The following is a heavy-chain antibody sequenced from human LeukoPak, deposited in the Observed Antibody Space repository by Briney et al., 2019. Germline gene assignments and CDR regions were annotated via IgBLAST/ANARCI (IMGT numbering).Heavy chain of an antibody. V-gene: IGHV3-30*02. CDR3: AKDGGSDPDSFDI. CDR1: GFIFNTYV. Sequence: GGSLRLSCAASGFIFNTYVMHWVRQAPGKGLEWLAFIRYDGSNKNYADSVKGRFTMSRDNTKNSLYLQMNSLRAEDTAVYYCAKDGGSDPDSFDIWGQGTMVTVSS. CDR2: IRYDGSNK. J-gene: IGHJ3*02. D-gene: IGHD2-15*01.